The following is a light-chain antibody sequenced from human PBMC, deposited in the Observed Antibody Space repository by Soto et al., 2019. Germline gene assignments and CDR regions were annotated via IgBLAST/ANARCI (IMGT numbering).Light chain of an antibody. CDR2: GAS. J-gene: IGKJ2*01. CDR1: QSVSGSY. CDR3: QQYGGSVYT. V-gene: IGKV3-20*01. Sequence: EIVLTQSPGTLSLSPGERATLSCRASQSVSGSYLAWYQQKPGQAPRLLIYGASSRATGIPDRFSGSGSGTDFTLTISRLEPEDFAVYYCQQYGGSVYTFGQGTKREIK.